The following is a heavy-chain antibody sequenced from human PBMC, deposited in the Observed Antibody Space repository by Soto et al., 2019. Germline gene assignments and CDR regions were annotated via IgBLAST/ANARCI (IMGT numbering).Heavy chain of an antibody. CDR1: GFTFTSAA. D-gene: IGHD3-10*01. CDR3: AADPTYYYGSGSYIDAFDI. J-gene: IGHJ3*02. Sequence: SVKVSCKASGFTFTSAAVQWVRQARGQRLEWIGWIVVGSGNTNYAQKFQERVTITRDMSTSTAYMELSSLRSEDTAVYYCAADPTYYYGSGSYIDAFDIWGQGTMVTVSS. CDR2: IVVGSGNT. V-gene: IGHV1-58*01.